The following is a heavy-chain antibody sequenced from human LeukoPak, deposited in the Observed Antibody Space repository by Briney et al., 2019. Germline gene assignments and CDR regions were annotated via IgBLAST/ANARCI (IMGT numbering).Heavy chain of an antibody. CDR2: IFYTGSP. Sequence: SGTLSLTCAVSGGSINNYKWWSWIRQSPGEGLEWLGEIFYTGSPNYNPSFKSRITMSVDKSKNQFSLILTSVTVADTAVYYCARDGASYYDHWGQGILVTVTS. CDR3: ARDGASYYDH. V-gene: IGHV4-4*02. CDR1: GGSINNYKW. J-gene: IGHJ5*02. D-gene: IGHD3-10*01.